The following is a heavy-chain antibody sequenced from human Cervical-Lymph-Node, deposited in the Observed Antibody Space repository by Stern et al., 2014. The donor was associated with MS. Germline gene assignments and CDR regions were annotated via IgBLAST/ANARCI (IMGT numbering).Heavy chain of an antibody. J-gene: IGHJ6*02. Sequence: QVQLQESAPGLVRPSETLSLTCIVSGGSISSYYWSWVRQPPGKGLEWVGHMYFSGGANYNPSLKRRVTIAVDMSKNQFSLKLSSVTAADTAVYYCARAPYDYTNWYGMDVWGQGTTVSVSS. CDR3: ARAPYDYTNWYGMDV. D-gene: IGHD4-11*01. CDR2: MYFSGGA. CDR1: GGSISSYY. V-gene: IGHV4-59*01.